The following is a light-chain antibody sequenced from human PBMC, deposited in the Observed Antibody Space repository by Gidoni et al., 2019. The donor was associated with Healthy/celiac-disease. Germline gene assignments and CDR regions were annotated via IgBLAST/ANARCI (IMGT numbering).Light chain of an antibody. CDR2: DAS. J-gene: IGKJ2*01. V-gene: IGKV3-11*01. CDR3: QQRSNWPPRHT. CDR1: QRVSSY. Sequence: EIVLTQSPATLSLSPGERATLSCRASQRVSSYLAWYQQKPGQAPRLLSYDASTRATGIPARFSGSGSGTDFTLTISSLEPEDFAVYYCQQRSNWPPRHTFGQGTKLEIK.